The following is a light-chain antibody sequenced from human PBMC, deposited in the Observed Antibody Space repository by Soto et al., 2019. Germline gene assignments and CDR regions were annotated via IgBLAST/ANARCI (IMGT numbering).Light chain of an antibody. CDR2: AAS. V-gene: IGKV1-39*01. J-gene: IGKJ1*01. CDR1: QHLITS. CDR3: QQYSKTPT. Sequence: DIQLTQSPSSLSPSVGDRVTITCRARQHLITSLNWYQHKPGKAPNLLITAASSLQSGVPSRFSGSGSGTDFTLTISSLQPEDSATYYCQQYSKTPTFGQGTKVEI.